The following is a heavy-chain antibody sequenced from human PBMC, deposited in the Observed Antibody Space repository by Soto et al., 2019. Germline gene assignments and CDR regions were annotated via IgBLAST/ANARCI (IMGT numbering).Heavy chain of an antibody. V-gene: IGHV4-39*01. J-gene: IGHJ4*02. Sequence: SETLSLTCSVSGDTIRSYFWAWIRQPPGKGLEWIGSIYYSGTTYYNPSLKSRVTISVDRSKNQFSLKLSSVTAADTAVYYCARPTYYYDSSGPPAYWGQGTLVTVSS. D-gene: IGHD3-22*01. CDR3: ARPTYYYDSSGPPAY. CDR2: IYYSGTT. CDR1: GDTIRSYF.